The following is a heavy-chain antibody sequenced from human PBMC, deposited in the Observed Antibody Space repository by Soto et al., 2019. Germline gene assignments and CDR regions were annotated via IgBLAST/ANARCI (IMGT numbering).Heavy chain of an antibody. CDR1: GYTFTSYA. V-gene: IGHV1-3*01. CDR2: INAGNGNT. J-gene: IGHJ4*02. D-gene: IGHD3-3*01. CDR3: ARGHVLRFLEWLSPTGYFDY. Sequence: ASVKVSCKASGYTFTSYAMHRVRQAPGQRLEWMGWINAGNGNTKYSQKFQGRVTITRDTSASTAYMELSSLRSEDTAVYYCARGHVLRFLEWLSPTGYFDYWGQGTLVTVSS.